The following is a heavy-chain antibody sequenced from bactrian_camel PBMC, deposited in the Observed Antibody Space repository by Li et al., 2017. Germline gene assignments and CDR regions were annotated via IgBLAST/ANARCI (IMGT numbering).Heavy chain of an antibody. D-gene: IGHD3*01. V-gene: IGHV3-3*01. Sequence: HVQLVESGGGSVQAGGSLTLSCAAVEYTGTLHCMGWFRQVPGKERERVAAITVTMAPNSGGTYYSESVRGRFTISQDNAKNIMSLQMDSLKPEDTAMYYCAADSTWRRLWFELQPHYWGQGTQVTVS. J-gene: IGHJ4*01. CDR3: AADSTWRRLWFELQPHY. CDR1: EYTGTLHC. CDR2: ITVTMAPNSGGT.